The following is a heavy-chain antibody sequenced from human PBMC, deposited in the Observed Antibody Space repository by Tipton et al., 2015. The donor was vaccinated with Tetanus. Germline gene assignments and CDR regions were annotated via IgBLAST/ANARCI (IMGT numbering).Heavy chain of an antibody. D-gene: IGHD2-8*01. CDR2: INHRGGT. CDR1: GGSFSGNY. CDR3: ARRLIQNLFDP. Sequence: AGLVKPSETLSLTCGVSGGSFSGNYWSWIRQPPGKGLEWIGEINHRGGTMYNPSLKSRVTISGDTSKNQFSLKLTSVTAADTAVYYCARRLIQNLFDPWGQGTLVTVSS. V-gene: IGHV4-34*01. J-gene: IGHJ5*02.